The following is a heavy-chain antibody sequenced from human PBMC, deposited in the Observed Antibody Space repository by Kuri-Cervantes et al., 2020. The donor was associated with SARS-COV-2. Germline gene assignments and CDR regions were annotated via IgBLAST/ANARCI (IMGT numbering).Heavy chain of an antibody. CDR2: IYYSGST. CDR1: ITFSSYA. V-gene: IGHV4-39*01. J-gene: IGHJ4*02. CDR3: ARRGAVAGTVPFFDY. Sequence: ITFSSYAMSWVRQAPGKGLEWIGSIYYSGSTYYNPSLKSRVTISVDTSKNQFSLKLSSVTAADTAVYYCARRGAVAGTVPFFDYWGQGTLVTVSS. D-gene: IGHD6-19*01.